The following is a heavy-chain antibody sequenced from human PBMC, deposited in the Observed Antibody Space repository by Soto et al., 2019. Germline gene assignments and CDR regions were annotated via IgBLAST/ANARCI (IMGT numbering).Heavy chain of an antibody. CDR1: GFTFSSYW. CDR3: ARLPNKSPQN. J-gene: IGHJ1*01. CDR2: ISNDGSS. V-gene: IGHV3-74*01. Sequence: EVQLVESGGGLVQPGGSLRLSCVASGFTFSSYWMHWVRQAPGKGLVWVSSISNDGSSIYADPVKGRYTISRDNAKNTLYLQMNSLRAEDTAVYYCARLPNKSPQNWGHGTLVLVS.